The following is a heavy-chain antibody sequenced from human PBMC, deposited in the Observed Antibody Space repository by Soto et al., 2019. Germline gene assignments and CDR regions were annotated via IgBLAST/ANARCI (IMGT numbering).Heavy chain of an antibody. D-gene: IGHD1-26*01. J-gene: IGHJ6*02. CDR2: IYYRGST. CDR3: ARDGREASGMDV. V-gene: IGHV4-59*11. CDR1: GGSISSHY. Sequence: SETLSLTCTVSGGSISSHYWSWVRQAPGKGLEWIGHIYYRGSTSYNPSPRSRSTISVDTSNNQFSLKLNSVTTADTAVYYCARDGREASGMDVWGQGTKVTVSS.